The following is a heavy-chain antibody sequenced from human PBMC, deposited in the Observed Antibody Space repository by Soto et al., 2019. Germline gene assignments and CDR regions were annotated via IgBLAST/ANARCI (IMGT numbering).Heavy chain of an antibody. CDR3: ARGPHSSSPGGY. V-gene: IGHV3-7*01. Sequence: VQLVESGGGVVQPGRSLRLSCAASGFTFSSYAMHWVRQAPGKGLEWVANIKQDGSEKYYVDSVKGRFTISRDNAKNSLYLQMNSLRAEDTAVYYCARGPHSSSPGGYWGQGTLVTVSS. D-gene: IGHD6-6*01. J-gene: IGHJ4*02. CDR2: IKQDGSEK. CDR1: GFTFSSYA.